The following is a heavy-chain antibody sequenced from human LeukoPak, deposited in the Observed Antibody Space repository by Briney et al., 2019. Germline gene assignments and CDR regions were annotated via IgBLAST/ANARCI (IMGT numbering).Heavy chain of an antibody. Sequence: SETLSLTCAVYGGSFSGYYWSWIRQPPGKGLEWCGEINHSGNTNYNPSLQSRVTISVDTSKNQFSLKLSSVTAADTAVYYCARRRPNYDILTGYYKASRFDYWGQGTLVTVSS. CDR3: ARRRPNYDILTGYYKASRFDY. CDR2: INHSGNT. D-gene: IGHD3-9*01. J-gene: IGHJ4*02. V-gene: IGHV4-34*01. CDR1: GGSFSGYY.